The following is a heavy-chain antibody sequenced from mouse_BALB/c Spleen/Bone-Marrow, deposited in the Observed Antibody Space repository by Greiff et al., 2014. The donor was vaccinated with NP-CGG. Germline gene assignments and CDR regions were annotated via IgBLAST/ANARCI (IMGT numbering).Heavy chain of an antibody. Sequence: QVQLQQSGAELMKPGASVKISCKATGYTFSSYWIEWVKQRPGHGLEWIGEILPGSGSTNYNEKFKGKATFTADTSSNTAYMQLSSLTSEDSAVYYCARWGYYYGSSYDRDYWGQGTTLTVSS. CDR2: ILPGSGST. D-gene: IGHD1-1*01. CDR3: ARWGYYYGSSYDRDY. J-gene: IGHJ2*01. CDR1: GYTFSSYW. V-gene: IGHV1-9*01.